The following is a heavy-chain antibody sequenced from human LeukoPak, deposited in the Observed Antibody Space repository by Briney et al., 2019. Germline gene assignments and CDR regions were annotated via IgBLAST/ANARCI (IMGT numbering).Heavy chain of an antibody. D-gene: IGHD6-19*01. J-gene: IGHJ4*01. V-gene: IGHV3-23*01. CDR3: AKKGSYSSGWYGGHYFDS. Sequence: GGSLRLSCEASGFTFSSYALSWVRQAPGKGLEWVAAIGGDSSTYYTGSVRGRFTISRDNSKNTVYLQMSSLRVEDTAVYYCAKKGSYSSGWYGGHYFDSWDQGTLVTVSS. CDR2: IGGDSST. CDR1: GFTFSSYA.